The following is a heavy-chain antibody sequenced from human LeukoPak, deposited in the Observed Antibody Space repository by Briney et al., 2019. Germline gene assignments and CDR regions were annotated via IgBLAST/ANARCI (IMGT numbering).Heavy chain of an antibody. Sequence: GGSLRLSCVASGFTFSSYWMSWVRQAPGKGLEWVANIKFGGSERYVVDSVKGRFTISRDDAKNSLYLHMNSLRAEDTAVYYCAEGTVAASVYWGQGTLVTVSS. J-gene: IGHJ4*02. V-gene: IGHV3-7*01. D-gene: IGHD6-13*01. CDR2: IKFGGSER. CDR3: AEGTVAASVY. CDR1: GFTFSSYW.